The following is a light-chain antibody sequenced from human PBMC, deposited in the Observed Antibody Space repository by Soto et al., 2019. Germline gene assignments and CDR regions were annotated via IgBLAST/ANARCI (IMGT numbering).Light chain of an antibody. CDR3: QQYNTYSPWT. V-gene: IGKV1-5*01. J-gene: IGKJ1*01. CDR1: QSISNW. CDR2: DAS. Sequence: DIQMTQSPSTLSASVGDRVTITCRASQSISNWLAWYQQKPGKAPKLLIYDASSLETGVPSRFSGSGSGTQFTLTISSLQPDDFATYYCQQYNTYSPWTFGQGTKVAIK.